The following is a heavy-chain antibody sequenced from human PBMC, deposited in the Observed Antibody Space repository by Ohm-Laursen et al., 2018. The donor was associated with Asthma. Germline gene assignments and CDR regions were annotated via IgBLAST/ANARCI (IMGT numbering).Heavy chain of an antibody. CDR2: ISYDGRTD. D-gene: IGHD2/OR15-2a*01. CDR3: ASPSRRINYFDY. V-gene: IGHV3-30*04. J-gene: IGHJ4*02. CDR1: GFTFSSFA. Sequence: RSLRLSCTASGFTFSSFAMHWVRQAPGTGLDWVAVISYDGRTDNYADSVKGRLTISRDNSKNTLYLQMNSLRVEDTAVYYCASPSRRINYFDYWGQGTLVTVSS.